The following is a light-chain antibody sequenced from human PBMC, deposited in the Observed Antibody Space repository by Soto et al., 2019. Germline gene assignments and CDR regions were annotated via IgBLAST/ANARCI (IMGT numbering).Light chain of an antibody. J-gene: IGLJ3*02. CDR1: SSNIGSNT. CDR2: SNN. V-gene: IGLV1-44*01. Sequence: QSVLTQPPSASGTPGQRVTISCSGSSSNIGSNTVNWYQQLPGTAPKLLIYSNNQRPSGVPDRFSGSKSVTSASLAISGLQSEDEANYYCAAWDDSLNVLFGGGTNVTVL. CDR3: AAWDDSLNVL.